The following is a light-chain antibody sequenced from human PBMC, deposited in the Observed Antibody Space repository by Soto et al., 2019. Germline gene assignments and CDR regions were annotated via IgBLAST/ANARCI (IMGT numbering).Light chain of an antibody. Sequence: EIVLTQSPCTLSLSAGERATLSWGASQSVSSSYLAWYQQKPGQAPRLLIYGASSRATGIPDRFSGSGSGTEFTLTISSLQSEDFAVYYCQQYNNWPSLTFGGGTKVDIK. V-gene: IGKV3D-20*02. J-gene: IGKJ4*01. CDR2: GAS. CDR3: QQYNNWPSLT. CDR1: QSVSSSY.